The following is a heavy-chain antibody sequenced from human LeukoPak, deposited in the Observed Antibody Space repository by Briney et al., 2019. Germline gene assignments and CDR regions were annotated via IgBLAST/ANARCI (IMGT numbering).Heavy chain of an antibody. J-gene: IGHJ4*02. D-gene: IGHD2-8*02. CDR2: IYYSGST. V-gene: IGHV4-59*01. CDR3: AILRGSLPPYFDY. CDR1: GGSISSYY. Sequence: PSETLSLTCTVSGGSISSYYWSWIRQPPGKGLEWIGYIYYSGSTNYNPSLKSRVTISVDTSKNQFSLKLSSVTAADTAVYYCAILRGSLPPYFDYWGQGTLVTVSS.